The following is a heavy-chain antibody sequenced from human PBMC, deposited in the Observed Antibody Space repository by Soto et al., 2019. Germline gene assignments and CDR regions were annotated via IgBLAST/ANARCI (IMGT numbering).Heavy chain of an antibody. V-gene: IGHV2-5*02. CDR3: ARIVADVSDYFFYGLDV. J-gene: IGHJ6*02. CDR2: IYWDDDK. Sequence: GSGPTLVNPTQTLTLTCTFSGFSLSTSGLGVGWIRQPPGKALEWLALIYWDDDKRYSPSLKNRLTITKDTSRNQVVPTMTNMAPVDTATYYCARIVADVSDYFFYGLDVWGQGTSVTVS. D-gene: IGHD6-19*01. CDR1: GFSLSTSGLG.